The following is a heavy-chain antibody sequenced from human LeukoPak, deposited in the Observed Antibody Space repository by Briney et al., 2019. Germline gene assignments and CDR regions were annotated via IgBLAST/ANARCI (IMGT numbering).Heavy chain of an antibody. CDR2: ISSSGSTI. CDR3: ARDSPKVVVTPEDFDY. J-gene: IGHJ4*02. D-gene: IGHD4-23*01. V-gene: IGHV3-11*04. CDR1: GFTFSDYY. Sequence: GGSLRLSCAASGFTFSDYYMSWIRQAPGKGLEWVSYISSSGSTIYYADSVKGRFTISRDNAKNSLYLQMNSLRAEDTAVYYCARDSPKVVVTPEDFDYRGQGTLVTVSS.